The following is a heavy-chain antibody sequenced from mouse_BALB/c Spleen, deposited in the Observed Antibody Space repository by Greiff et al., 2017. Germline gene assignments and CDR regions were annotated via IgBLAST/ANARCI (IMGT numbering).Heavy chain of an antibody. J-gene: IGHJ4*01. D-gene: IGHD1-1*01. CDR2: IYPYNGGT. V-gene: IGHV1S29*02. Sequence: EVQLQQSGPELVKPGASVKISCKASGYTFTDYNMHWVKQSHGKSLEWIGYIYPYNGGTGYNQKFKSKATLTVDNSSSTAYMELRSLTSEDSAAYYCARPYGSSSMDYWGQGTSVTVSS. CDR1: GYTFTDYN. CDR3: ARPYGSSSMDY.